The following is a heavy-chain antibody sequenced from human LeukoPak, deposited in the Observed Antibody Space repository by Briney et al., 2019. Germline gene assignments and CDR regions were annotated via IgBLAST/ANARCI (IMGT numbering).Heavy chain of an antibody. CDR2: IGSGGDI. CDR1: GFTFSSYD. J-gene: IGHJ5*02. D-gene: IGHD3-10*01. Sequence: PGRSLRLSCAASGFTFSSYDMHWVRQPTGKGLEWVSVIGSGGDIYYTDSVKGRFTISRENAKNSFYLQMNNLRAGDTAVYYCARGGLRGVPQNWFDPWGQGTLVTVSS. CDR3: ARGGLRGVPQNWFDP. V-gene: IGHV3-13*01.